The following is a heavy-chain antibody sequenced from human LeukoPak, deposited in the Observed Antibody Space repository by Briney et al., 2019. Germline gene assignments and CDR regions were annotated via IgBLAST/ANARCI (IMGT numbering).Heavy chain of an antibody. CDR3: AKEKGYYGAFDY. CDR1: GFTFSSYA. Sequence: QTGGSLRLSCAASGFTFSSYAMHWVRQAPGKGLEWVAVISYDGSNKYYADSVKGRFTISRDNSKNTLYLQMNSLRAEDTAVYYCAKEKGYYGAFDYWGQGTLVTVSS. V-gene: IGHV3-30-3*01. D-gene: IGHD3-10*01. J-gene: IGHJ4*02. CDR2: ISYDGSNK.